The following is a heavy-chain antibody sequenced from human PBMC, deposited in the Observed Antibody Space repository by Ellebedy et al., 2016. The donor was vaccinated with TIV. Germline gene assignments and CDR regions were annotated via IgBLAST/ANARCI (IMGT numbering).Heavy chain of an antibody. CDR2: MNPNNGNT. J-gene: IGHJ3*02. D-gene: IGHD2-8*01. CDR3: ARERGMVNDAFDI. CDR1: GYTFVSYD. Sequence: AASVKVSCKASGYTFVSYDITWVRQAPGQGLEWMGWMNPNNGNTGYSQKFQGRVTMTRDTSISTAYMELGSLRSDDTAVYFCARERGMVNDAFDIWGQGTAVTVSS. V-gene: IGHV1-8*02.